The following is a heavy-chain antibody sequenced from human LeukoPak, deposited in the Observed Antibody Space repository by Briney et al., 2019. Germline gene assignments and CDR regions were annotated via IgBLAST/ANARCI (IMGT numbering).Heavy chain of an antibody. CDR3: ARDTDDSSGYLG. J-gene: IGHJ1*01. CDR1: GGSISSGDYY. CDR2: IYYSGST. D-gene: IGHD3-22*01. Sequence: PSETLSLTCTVSGGSISSGDYYWSWIRQPPGKGLEWIGYIYYSGSTYYNPSLKSRVTISVGTSKNQFSLKLSSVTAADTAVYYCARDTDDSSGYLGWGQGTLVTVSS. V-gene: IGHV4-30-4*08.